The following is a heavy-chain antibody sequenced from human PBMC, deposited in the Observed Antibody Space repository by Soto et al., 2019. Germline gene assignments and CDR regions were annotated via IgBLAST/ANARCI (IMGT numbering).Heavy chain of an antibody. D-gene: IGHD4-17*01. V-gene: IGHV1-2*06. J-gene: IGHJ4*01. CDR2: INPNNGDT. Sequence: QVQLVQSGAEVEKPGASVKVSCKTSGYLFTSHYIHWVRLAPGRGLEWMGRINPNNGDTNYPQKFQGRVTMTSDTAISTAYMEMRGLKSGDTAPYYCAREITYGGGSFGLGLWGQGTLVTVSS. CDR3: AREITYGGGSFGLGL. CDR1: GYLFTSHY.